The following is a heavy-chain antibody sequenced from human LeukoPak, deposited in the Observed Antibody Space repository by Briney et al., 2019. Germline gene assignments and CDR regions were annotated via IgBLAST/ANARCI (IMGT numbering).Heavy chain of an antibody. CDR3: ARDEGYGGLWY. Sequence: SETLSLTRAVYGGSFSGYYWSWIRQPPGKGLEWIGEISHSGSTNYNPSLKSRVTISVDTSKNQFSLKLSSVTAADTAVYYCARDEGYGGLWYWGQGTLVTVSS. J-gene: IGHJ4*02. CDR2: ISHSGST. D-gene: IGHD4-23*01. CDR1: GGSFSGYY. V-gene: IGHV4-34*01.